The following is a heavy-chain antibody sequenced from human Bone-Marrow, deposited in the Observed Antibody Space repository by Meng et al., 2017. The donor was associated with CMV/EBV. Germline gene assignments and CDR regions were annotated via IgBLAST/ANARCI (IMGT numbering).Heavy chain of an antibody. CDR1: GFTFSSYT. CDR2: ISSGSTSI. J-gene: IGHJ2*01. D-gene: IGHD3-3*01. CDR3: AREGITIFGVVGYFDL. V-gene: IGHV3-21*04. Sequence: GESLKISCTASGFTFSSYTMNWVRQAPGKGLEWVSSISSGSTSIYYTDSVRGRFAISRDNAKNSLYLQMNSLRAEDTAVYYCAREGITIFGVVGYFDLWGRGPLVTVDS.